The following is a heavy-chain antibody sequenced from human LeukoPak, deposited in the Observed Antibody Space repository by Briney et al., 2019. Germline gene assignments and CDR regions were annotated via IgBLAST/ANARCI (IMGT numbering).Heavy chain of an antibody. J-gene: IGHJ4*02. CDR2: INPDGNKK. D-gene: IGHD5-18*01. Sequence: GGSLRLSCAVSGLTFSSSWMDWVRQAPGKGLEWVASINPDGNKKYSADSVKGRFTISRDNAENPLYLQMNSLRVEDTAFYYCARDLAYSRLDYWGQGMLVTVSS. V-gene: IGHV3-7*01. CDR3: ARDLAYSRLDY. CDR1: GLTFSSSW.